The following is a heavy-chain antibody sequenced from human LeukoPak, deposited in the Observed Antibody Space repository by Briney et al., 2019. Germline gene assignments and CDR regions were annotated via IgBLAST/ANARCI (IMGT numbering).Heavy chain of an antibody. CDR2: INPNSGGT. D-gene: IGHD3-10*01. Sequence: ASVKVSYKASGYTFTDYYMHWVRQAPGQGLEWMGWINPNSGGTNYAQKFQGRVTMTRDTSISTAYMELSRLRSDDTAVYYCAQGSNSGYYFDYWGQGTLVTVSS. CDR3: AQGSNSGYYFDY. V-gene: IGHV1-2*02. CDR1: GYTFTDYY. J-gene: IGHJ4*02.